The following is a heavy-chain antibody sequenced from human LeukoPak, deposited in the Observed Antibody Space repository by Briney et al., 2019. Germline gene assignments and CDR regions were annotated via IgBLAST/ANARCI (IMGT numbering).Heavy chain of an antibody. CDR2: TSYDRNNK. CDR3: ASELAYCGGDCYSAFDI. CDR1: GFTLGSYG. J-gene: IGHJ3*02. D-gene: IGHD2-21*02. V-gene: IGHV3-30*03. Sequence: GGSLRLSCVASGFTLGSYGMHWVRQAPGKGLEWVAVTSYDRNNKNYADSVKGRLTISRDNSKNTLYLQMNSLGAEDTAVYYCASELAYCGGDCYSAFDIWGQGTMVIVSS.